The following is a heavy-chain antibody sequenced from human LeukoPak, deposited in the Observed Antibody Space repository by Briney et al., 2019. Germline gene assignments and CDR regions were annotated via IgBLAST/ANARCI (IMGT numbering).Heavy chain of an antibody. CDR1: GGTFSSYA. Sequence: SVKVSCKASGGTFSSYAISWVRQAPGHGLEWRGGIIPIFGTANYAQKFQGRVTITADESTSTAYMELSSLRSEDTAVYYCAREGGRILRYFDWLLGYFDYWGQGTLVTVSS. J-gene: IGHJ4*02. CDR3: AREGGRILRYFDWLLGYFDY. D-gene: IGHD3-9*01. V-gene: IGHV1-69*01. CDR2: IIPIFGTA.